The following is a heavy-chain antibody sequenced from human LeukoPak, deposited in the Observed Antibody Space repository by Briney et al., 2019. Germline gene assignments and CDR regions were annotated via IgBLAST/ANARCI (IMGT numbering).Heavy chain of an antibody. CDR3: ARRKQQLVNLEADFDY. D-gene: IGHD6-13*01. V-gene: IGHV4-39*01. CDR1: GGSISSSSYY. Sequence: SETLSLTCTVPGGSISSSSYYWGWLRQPPGTGLEWIGSIYYSGSTYYNPSLKSRVTISVDTSKNQFSLKLSSVTAADTAVYYCARRKQQLVNLEADFDYWGQGTLVTVSS. CDR2: IYYSGST. J-gene: IGHJ4*02.